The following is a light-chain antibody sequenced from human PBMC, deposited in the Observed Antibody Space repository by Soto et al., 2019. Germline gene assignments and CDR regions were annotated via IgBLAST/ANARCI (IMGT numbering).Light chain of an antibody. CDR3: QQYNIWPPWT. CDR2: ATS. V-gene: IGKV1-39*02. CDR1: QTASNY. Sequence: DTQMTQSPSYLSASVGDRISITCRASQTASNYVNWYQQKPGKAPTLLISATSTLQSGVPSRFRGSGSGTDFTLTITSLQPEDFAVYYCQQYNIWPPWTFGQGTKVEIK. J-gene: IGKJ1*01.